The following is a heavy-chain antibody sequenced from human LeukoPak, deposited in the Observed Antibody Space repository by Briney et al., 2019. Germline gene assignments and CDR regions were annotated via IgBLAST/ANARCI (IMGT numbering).Heavy chain of an antibody. Sequence: GGSPRLSCAASGFTFSSYWMNWVRQAPGKGLEWVANIKQDGSEKYYVDSVKGRFTISRDNAKKSLSLQMNSLRAEDTAVYYCARYNSDWGCLDPWGQGTLVTVSS. V-gene: IGHV3-7*01. J-gene: IGHJ5*02. CDR3: ARYNSDWGCLDP. CDR2: IKQDGSEK. CDR1: GFTFSSYW. D-gene: IGHD6-19*01.